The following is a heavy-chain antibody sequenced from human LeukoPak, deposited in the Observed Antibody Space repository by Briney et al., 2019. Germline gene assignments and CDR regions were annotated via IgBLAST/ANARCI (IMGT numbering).Heavy chain of an antibody. CDR1: GFTVSSYY. Sequence: GGSLRLSCAASGFTVSSYYMNWVHQAPGKGLEWVSSISSSSSYIYYADSVKDRFTISRDNAKNSLYLQMNSLRAEDTAVYYCARAVSNSGWYGVFDYWGQGTLVTVSS. D-gene: IGHD6-19*01. CDR2: ISSSSSYI. CDR3: ARAVSNSGWYGVFDY. J-gene: IGHJ4*02. V-gene: IGHV3-21*01.